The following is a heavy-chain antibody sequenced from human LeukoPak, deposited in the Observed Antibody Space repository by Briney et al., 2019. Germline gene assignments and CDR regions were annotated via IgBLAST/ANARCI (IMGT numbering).Heavy chain of an antibody. CDR2: INPNSGGT. D-gene: IGHD1-1*01. CDR3: ARRGWVPDAFDI. V-gene: IGHV1-2*02. Sequence: ASVKVSCKATGYTFTGYYMHWVRQAPGRGLEWMGWINPNSGGTNYAQKFQGRVTMTRDTSISTAYMELSRLRSDDTAVYYCARRGWVPDAFDIWGQGTMVTVSS. J-gene: IGHJ3*02. CDR1: GYTFTGYY.